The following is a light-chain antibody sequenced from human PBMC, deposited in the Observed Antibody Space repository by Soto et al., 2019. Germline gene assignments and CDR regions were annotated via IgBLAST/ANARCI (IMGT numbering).Light chain of an antibody. Sequence: DIQMTQSPASLSVSVGDRVTITCRASQSINNYLNWYLQRPGQAPKLLIRSASTLQRGVPSRFSGSGSRTEFTLTIADLQPDDSGTYYCQQSLTMPITFGHGTRLEIK. CDR3: QQSLTMPIT. CDR1: QSINNY. J-gene: IGKJ5*01. CDR2: SAS. V-gene: IGKV1-39*01.